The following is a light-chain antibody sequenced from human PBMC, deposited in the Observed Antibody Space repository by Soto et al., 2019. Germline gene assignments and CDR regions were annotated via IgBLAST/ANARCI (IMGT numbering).Light chain of an antibody. J-gene: IGKJ4*01. CDR3: QQYHNWPPLT. CDR1: QSVSSN. Sequence: EIVMTQSPATLSVSPGERATLSCRASQSVSSNFAWYQQKPGQAPRLLIFGASNRATGIPARFSGSGSGTEFTLTISSLQSEDFAVYYCQQYHNWPPLTFGGGTEVEIK. V-gene: IGKV3-15*01. CDR2: GAS.